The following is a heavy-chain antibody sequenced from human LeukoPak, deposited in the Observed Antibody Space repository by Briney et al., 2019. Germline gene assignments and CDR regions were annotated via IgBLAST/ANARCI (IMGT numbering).Heavy chain of an antibody. CDR1: GYSISSGYY. V-gene: IGHV4-38-2*02. D-gene: IGHD3-22*01. CDR2: IYHSGST. Sequence: SETLSLTCTVSGYSISSGYYWGWIRQPPGKGLEWIGSIYHSGSTYYNPSLKSRVTISVDTSKNQFSLKLSSVTAADTAVYYCASHYYYDSSGYLGVFDYWGQGTLVTVSS. CDR3: ASHYYYDSSGYLGVFDY. J-gene: IGHJ4*02.